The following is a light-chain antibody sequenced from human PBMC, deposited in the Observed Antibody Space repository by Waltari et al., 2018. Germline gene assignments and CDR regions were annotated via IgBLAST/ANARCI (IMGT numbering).Light chain of an antibody. Sequence: DIQMTQSPSTLSASVGDRVTITCRASQDITTSLAWYQQKPGKAPKVLIYRTSNLKSGVSSRFSGSGSGTEFTLTINSLQPDDFATYYCQQSYSTPYTFGQGTKLELK. CDR1: QDITTS. V-gene: IGKV1-5*03. CDR2: RTS. J-gene: IGKJ2*01. CDR3: QQSYSTPYT.